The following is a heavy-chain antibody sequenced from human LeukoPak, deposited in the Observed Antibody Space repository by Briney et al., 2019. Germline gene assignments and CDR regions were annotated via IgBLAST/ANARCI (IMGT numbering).Heavy chain of an antibody. D-gene: IGHD6-13*01. CDR2: ISGSGGST. Sequence: GGSLRLSCAASGFTFSSYAMSWARQAPGKGLEWVSAISGSGGSTFYADSVKGRFTISRDNSKNTLYLRMNSLRAEDTAVYYCAKVEGGWTAAGPNFDYWGQGTLVTVSS. V-gene: IGHV3-23*01. J-gene: IGHJ4*02. CDR3: AKVEGGWTAAGPNFDY. CDR1: GFTFSSYA.